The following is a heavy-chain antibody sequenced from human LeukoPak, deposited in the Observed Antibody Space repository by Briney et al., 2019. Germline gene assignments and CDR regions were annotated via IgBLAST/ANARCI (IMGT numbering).Heavy chain of an antibody. V-gene: IGHV1-2*06. D-gene: IGHD2-15*01. CDR2: INPNSGGT. Sequence: ASVKVSCKASGYTFTGYYMHWVRQAPGQGLEWMGRINPNSGGTNYAQKFQGRVTMTRDTSISTAYMELSRLRSDDTAVYYCARAPLDIVVVVAAVRGGWFDPWGQGTLVTVSS. J-gene: IGHJ5*02. CDR1: GYTFTGYY. CDR3: ARAPLDIVVVVAAVRGGWFDP.